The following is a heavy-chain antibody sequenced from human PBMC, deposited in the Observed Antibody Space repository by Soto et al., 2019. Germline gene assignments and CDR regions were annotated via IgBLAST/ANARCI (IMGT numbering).Heavy chain of an antibody. CDR3: ARHRHIAYYYDSRRDNDAFDI. Sequence: QLQLQESGPGLVKPSETLSLTCTVSGGSISSSSYYWGWIRQPPGKGLEWIGSIYYSGSTYYNPSLKSRVTIPVDTSKNQFSLKLSSVTAADTAVYYCARHRHIAYYYDSRRDNDAFDIWGQGTMVTVSS. CDR2: IYYSGST. J-gene: IGHJ3*02. V-gene: IGHV4-39*01. CDR1: GGSISSSSYY. D-gene: IGHD3-22*01.